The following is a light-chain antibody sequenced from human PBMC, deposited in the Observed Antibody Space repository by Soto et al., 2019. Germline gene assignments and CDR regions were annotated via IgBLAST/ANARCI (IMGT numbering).Light chain of an antibody. J-gene: IGKJ1*01. CDR3: QQTYITRT. CDR1: QSISSY. CDR2: AAS. V-gene: IGKV1-39*01. Sequence: DIQMTQSPSSLSASVGDRVTITCRASQSISSYLNWYQQKPGKAPKLRIYAASSLQSGVPSRFSGSGSGTDFTLTISSLQPEDFATYYCQQTYITRTFGQGTKVEIK.